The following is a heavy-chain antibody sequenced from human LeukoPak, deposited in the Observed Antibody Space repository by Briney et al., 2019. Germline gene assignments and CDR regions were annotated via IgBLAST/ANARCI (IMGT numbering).Heavy chain of an antibody. D-gene: IGHD1-14*01. CDR3: ARRFRNSVSGGYFDL. CDR2: IWYDGSNK. Sequence: PGGSLRLSCAASGFTFSSYGMHWVRQAPGKGLEWVAVIWYDGSNKYYADSVKGRFTISRDNSKNTLYLQMNSLRAEDTAVYYCARRFRNSVSGGYFDLWGXXTXXTVSS. V-gene: IGHV3-33*01. CDR1: GFTFSSYG. J-gene: IGHJ2*01.